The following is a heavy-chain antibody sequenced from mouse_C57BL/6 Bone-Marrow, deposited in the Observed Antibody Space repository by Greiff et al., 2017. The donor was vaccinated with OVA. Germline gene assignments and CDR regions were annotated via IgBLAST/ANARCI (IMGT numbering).Heavy chain of an antibody. CDR2: INPNYGTT. J-gene: IGHJ1*03. V-gene: IGHV1-39*01. CDR3: AFYYGSSYRYVDV. CDR1: GYSFTDYN. Sequence: VQLQQSGPELVKPGASVKISCKASGYSFTDYNMNWVKQSNGTSLEWIGVINPNYGTTSYNQKFKGKATLTVDQSSSTAYMQLNSLTSEDSAVYYCAFYYGSSYRYVDVWGTGTTVTVSS. D-gene: IGHD1-1*01.